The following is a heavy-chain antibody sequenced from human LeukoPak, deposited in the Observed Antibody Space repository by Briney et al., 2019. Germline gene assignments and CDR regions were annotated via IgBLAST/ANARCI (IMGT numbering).Heavy chain of an antibody. CDR2: IYYSGST. CDR3: ARVGGSGSYYPFDY. CDR1: GGSISSYY. V-gene: IGHV4-59*01. J-gene: IGHJ4*02. Sequence: SETLSLTCTVSGGSISSYYWSWIRQPPGKGLELIGYIYYSGSTNYNPSLKSRVTISVDTSKNQFSLKLGSVTAADTAVYYCARVGGSGSYYPFDYWGQGTLVTVSS. D-gene: IGHD3-10*01.